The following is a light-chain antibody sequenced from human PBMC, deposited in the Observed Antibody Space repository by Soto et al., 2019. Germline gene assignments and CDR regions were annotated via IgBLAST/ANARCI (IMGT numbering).Light chain of an antibody. CDR3: QQYGSSTWT. CDR1: QSVSSSY. Sequence: EIVLTQSPATLSLSPGDRATLSCRASQSVSSSYLAWYQQKPGQAPRLLIYGASSRATGIPDRFSGSGSGTDFTLTISRLEPEDFAVYYCQQYGSSTWTFGRGTRLEIK. J-gene: IGKJ5*01. V-gene: IGKV3-20*01. CDR2: GAS.